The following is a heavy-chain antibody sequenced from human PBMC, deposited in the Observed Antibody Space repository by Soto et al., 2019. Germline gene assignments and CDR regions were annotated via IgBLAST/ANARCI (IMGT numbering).Heavy chain of an antibody. J-gene: IGHJ4*02. CDR2: MNLDGSEK. CDR1: GFTFSSYW. Sequence: EVHLVESGGGLVQPGGSLRLSCAASGFTFSSYWMSWVRQAPGKGLEWVANMNLDGSEKNYVDSVKGRFTISRDNAKNSLYLQMNSLRAEDTAVYFCYCGSTDYWGQGTLVTVSS. CDR3: YCGSTDY. V-gene: IGHV3-7*03. D-gene: IGHD1-26*01.